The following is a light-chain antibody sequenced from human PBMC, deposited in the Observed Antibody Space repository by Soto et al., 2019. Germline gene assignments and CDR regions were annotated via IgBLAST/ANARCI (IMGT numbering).Light chain of an antibody. CDR1: SSDVGVSNL. Sequence: QSALTQPASVSGSPGQSITISCTGISSDVGVSNLVSWYQQHPGKDPKLIIYEVSQRPSGVSNRFSGSKSGNSASLTISVLQADDGVDYYCCSYANRSWLFAAGTKLTVL. J-gene: IGLJ3*02. CDR3: CSYANRSWL. CDR2: EVS. V-gene: IGLV2-23*02.